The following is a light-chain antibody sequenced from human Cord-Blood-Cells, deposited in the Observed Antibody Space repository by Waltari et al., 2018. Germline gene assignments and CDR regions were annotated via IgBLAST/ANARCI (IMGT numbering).Light chain of an antibody. CDR1: SSDVGGSNY. J-gene: IGLJ3*02. V-gene: IGLV2-11*01. CDR2: DVS. CDR3: CSYAGSYTPNWV. Sequence: QSALTQPRSVSGSPGQSVTISCTGTSSDVGGSNYVSWYQQHPGKAPKLMIYDVSKRPSGVPDRFSGSKSGNTASLTISGLQAEDEADYYCCSYAGSYTPNWVFGGGTKLTVL.